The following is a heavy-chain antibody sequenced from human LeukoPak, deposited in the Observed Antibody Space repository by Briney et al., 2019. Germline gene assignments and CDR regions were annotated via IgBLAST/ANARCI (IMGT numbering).Heavy chain of an antibody. Sequence: GGSLRLSCAASGFTFTNYWMNWLRQAPGKGLEWVANIKQDGSAKNYVDSVKGRFTISRDNAKNSLYLQMDNLRVEDTAVYYCARERVTTTSFDYWGQGVLVTVSS. CDR1: GFTFTNYW. CDR3: ARERVTTTSFDY. D-gene: IGHD2/OR15-2a*01. CDR2: IKQDGSAK. J-gene: IGHJ4*02. V-gene: IGHV3-7*01.